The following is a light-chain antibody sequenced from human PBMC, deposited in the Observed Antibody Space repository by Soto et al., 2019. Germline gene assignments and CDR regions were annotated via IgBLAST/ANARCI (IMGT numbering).Light chain of an antibody. Sequence: EIVMTQSPATLSVSPGERATLSCRASQSVSSNLAWYQQKPSQAPRLLIYGASTRATGIPARFSGSGSGTEFTLTXXXXXXXXXAVYYCQQXXXXXXXTFG. CDR3: QQXXXXXXXT. CDR1: QSVSSN. V-gene: IGKV3-15*01. J-gene: IGKJ1*01. CDR2: GAS.